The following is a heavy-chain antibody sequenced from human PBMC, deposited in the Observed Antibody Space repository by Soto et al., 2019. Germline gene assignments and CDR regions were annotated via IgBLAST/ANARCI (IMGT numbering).Heavy chain of an antibody. D-gene: IGHD2-2*03. CDR3: TTDFGYCSSTSCYMGDY. V-gene: IGHV3-15*01. CDR1: GFTFSNAW. Sequence: GGSLRLSCAASGFTFSNAWMSWVRQAPGKGLEWVGRIKSKTDGGTTDYDAPVKGRFTISRDDSKNTLYLQMNSLKTEDTAVYYCTTDFGYCSSTSCYMGDYWGQGTLVTVSS. J-gene: IGHJ4*02. CDR2: IKSKTDGGTT.